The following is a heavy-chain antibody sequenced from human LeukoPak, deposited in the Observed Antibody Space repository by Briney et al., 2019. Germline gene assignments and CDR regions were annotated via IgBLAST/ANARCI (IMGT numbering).Heavy chain of an antibody. Sequence: GASVKVSCKASGYTFTSCDINWVRQATGQGLEWMGWMNPNSGNTGYAQKFQGRVTITRNTSISTAYMELSSLRSEDTAVYYCARVRSYYYDSSGYDYWGQGTLVTVSS. J-gene: IGHJ4*02. CDR1: GYTFTSCD. D-gene: IGHD3-22*01. CDR3: ARVRSYYYDSSGYDY. CDR2: MNPNSGNT. V-gene: IGHV1-8*03.